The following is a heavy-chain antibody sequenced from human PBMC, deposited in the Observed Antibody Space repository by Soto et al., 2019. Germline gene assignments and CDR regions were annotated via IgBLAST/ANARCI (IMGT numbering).Heavy chain of an antibody. CDR3: ARDLLYSSGSLDY. D-gene: IGHD6-19*01. CDR1: GYTFTSYA. Sequence: GASVKVSCKASGYTFTSYAMHWVRQAPGQRLEWMGWINAGNGNTKYSQKFQGRVTITRDTSASTAYMELSSLRSEDTAVYYCARDLLYSSGSLDYWGQATLVSVSS. CDR2: INAGNGNT. V-gene: IGHV1-3*01. J-gene: IGHJ4*02.